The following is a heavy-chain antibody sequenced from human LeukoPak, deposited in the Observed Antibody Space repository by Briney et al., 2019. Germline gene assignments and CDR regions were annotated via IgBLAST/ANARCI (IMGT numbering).Heavy chain of an antibody. CDR2: INPNTGGT. D-gene: IGHD5-24*01. Sequence: GASVKVSCKASGYTFTSYYMHWVRQAPGQGLEWMGRINPNTGGTNYAQNFQGSVTMTRDTSITTVYMELSRLRSDDTAVYYCARVGDGLNDGFDIWGQGTMVTVSS. V-gene: IGHV1-2*06. CDR3: ARVGDGLNDGFDI. CDR1: GYTFTSYY. J-gene: IGHJ3*02.